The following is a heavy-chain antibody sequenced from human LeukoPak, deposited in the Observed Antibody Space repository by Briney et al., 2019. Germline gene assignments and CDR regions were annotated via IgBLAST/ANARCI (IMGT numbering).Heavy chain of an antibody. Sequence: ASVKVSCKASGYTFTSYGINWVRQAPGQGLEWMGWISGYNGNTNYAQKLQGRVTMTTDPSTTTAYMELRSLRSDDTAVYYSARSSHRDGDTFDYWGQGTLVTVSS. CDR2: ISGYNGNT. D-gene: IGHD3-10*01. CDR3: ARSSHRDGDTFDY. CDR1: GYTFTSYG. V-gene: IGHV1-18*01. J-gene: IGHJ4*02.